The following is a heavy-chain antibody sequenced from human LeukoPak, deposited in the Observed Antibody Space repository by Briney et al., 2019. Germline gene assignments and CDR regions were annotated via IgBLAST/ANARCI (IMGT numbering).Heavy chain of an antibody. Sequence: KPSETLSLTCTVSGGSISSSSYYWGWIRQPPGKGLEWIGSIYYSGSTYYNPSLKSRVTISVDTSKNQFSLKLSSVTAADTAVYYCARHPRYGDAGPYYFDYWGQGTLVTVSS. D-gene: IGHD4-17*01. V-gene: IGHV4-39*01. J-gene: IGHJ4*02. CDR1: GGSISSSSYY. CDR3: ARHPRYGDAGPYYFDY. CDR2: IYYSGST.